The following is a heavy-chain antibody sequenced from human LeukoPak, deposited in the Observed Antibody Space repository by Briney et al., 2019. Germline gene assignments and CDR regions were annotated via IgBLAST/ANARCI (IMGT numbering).Heavy chain of an antibody. CDR3: AKALEQETVIALDS. D-gene: IGHD6-13*01. Sequence: PGRSLRLSCAASGFTFSRYAMHWVRQAPGKGLEWVSAISGSGGSTYYADSVKGRFTISRDNSKNTLYLQMNSLRAEDTSIYFCAKALEQETVIALDSWGQGTLVTVSS. V-gene: IGHV3-23*01. CDR1: GFTFSRYA. J-gene: IGHJ4*02. CDR2: ISGSGGST.